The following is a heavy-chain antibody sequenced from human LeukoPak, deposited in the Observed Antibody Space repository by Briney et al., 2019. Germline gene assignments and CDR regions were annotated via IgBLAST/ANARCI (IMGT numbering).Heavy chain of an antibody. V-gene: IGHV1-2*02. D-gene: IGHD3-22*01. J-gene: IGHJ4*02. CDR2: INPNSGGT. CDR3: ARGAGPYYYDSSGYYYLDY. CDR1: GYTFTGYY. Sequence: ASVKVSCKASGYTFTGYYMHWVRQAPGQGLEWMGWINPNSGGTNYAQKFQGRVTMTRDTSISTAYMELSRLRSDDTAVYYCARGAGPYYYDSSGYYYLDYWGQGTLVTVSS.